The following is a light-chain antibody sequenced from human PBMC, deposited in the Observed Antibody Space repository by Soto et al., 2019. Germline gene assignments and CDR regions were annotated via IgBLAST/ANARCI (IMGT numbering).Light chain of an antibody. Sequence: DIQMTQSPSTLSASVGDRVTITCRASQSMSSWLAWYQQKPGKAPKLLLYDADCLESGAPSRFSGSGSGTEFALPISSLQPDDCATYYFQQDNSYPWTFGQVTKVEVK. CDR2: DAD. CDR3: QQDNSYPWT. V-gene: IGKV1-5*01. CDR1: QSMSSW. J-gene: IGKJ1*01.